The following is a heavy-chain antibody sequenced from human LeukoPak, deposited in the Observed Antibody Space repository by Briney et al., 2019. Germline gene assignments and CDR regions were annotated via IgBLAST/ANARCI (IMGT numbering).Heavy chain of an antibody. D-gene: IGHD2-21*02. V-gene: IGHV4-39*01. J-gene: IGHJ4*02. Sequence: SETLSLTCSVSGGSIISCRDHWDWIRQPPGKGLEWIASVHYSGTAYYNPSLRSRVTISVDTTKNQFSLKVTSVTAADTAAYYCARRLHYYDYWGQGTLVSVSS. CDR3: ARRLHYYDY. CDR1: GGSIISCRDH. CDR2: VHYSGTA.